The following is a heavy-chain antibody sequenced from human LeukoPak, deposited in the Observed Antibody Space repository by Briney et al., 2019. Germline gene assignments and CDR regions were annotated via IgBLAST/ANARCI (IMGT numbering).Heavy chain of an antibody. CDR2: ISGSGGST. J-gene: IGHJ4*02. D-gene: IGHD1-26*01. Sequence: GGSLRLSCAASGFTFSSYAMSWVRQAPGKGLEWVSAISGSGGSTYYADSVKGRFTISRDNSKNTLYLQMNSLRAEGTAVYYCAKALNGGGATLDSWGQGTLVTVSS. V-gene: IGHV3-23*01. CDR1: GFTFSSYA. CDR3: AKALNGGGATLDS.